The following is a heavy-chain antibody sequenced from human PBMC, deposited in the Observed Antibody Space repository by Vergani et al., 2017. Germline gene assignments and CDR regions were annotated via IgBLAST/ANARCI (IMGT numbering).Heavy chain of an antibody. CDR1: GYTFGHFD. D-gene: IGHD1-26*01. CDR3: AKKGGSLYYYGVDV. Sequence: QEQLLQSGGGVVQPGGSLRLSCIGSGYTFGHFDMHWVRQAPGKGLAWVAFIRYDGSNPQSKDSVKGRFTISRDNSKDTLFLQMNGLRPEDTGTYFCAKKGGSLYYYGVDVWGQGTTITVSS. CDR2: IRYDGSNP. J-gene: IGHJ6*02. V-gene: IGHV3-30*02.